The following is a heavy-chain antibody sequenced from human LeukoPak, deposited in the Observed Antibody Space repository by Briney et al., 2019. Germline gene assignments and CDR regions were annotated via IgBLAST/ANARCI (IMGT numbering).Heavy chain of an antibody. D-gene: IGHD3-10*01. J-gene: IGHJ4*02. V-gene: IGHV3-48*04. Sequence: GGSLRLPCAASGFTFSSYSMNWVRQAPGKGLEWVSYISSSSSTIYYADSVKGRFTISRDNAKNSLYLQMNSLRAEDTAVYYCERRGFGELSWWGQGTLVTVSS. CDR1: GFTFSSYS. CDR2: ISSSSSTI. CDR3: ERRGFGELSW.